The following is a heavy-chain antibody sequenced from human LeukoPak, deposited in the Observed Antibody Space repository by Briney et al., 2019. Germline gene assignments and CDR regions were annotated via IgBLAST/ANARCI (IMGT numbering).Heavy chain of an antibody. CDR2: IDNTGST. D-gene: IGHD6-13*01. CDR3: ARGRGSTWLLDY. Sequence: PSETLSLTCTVSGTSISSYYWNWIRQPPGKGLEWIGYIDNTGSTNYNPSLKSGFTISVDTSKNQFSLILSSVAAADRAVYFSARGRGSTWLLDYWGQGTLVTVSS. V-gene: IGHV4-59*01. J-gene: IGHJ4*02. CDR1: GTSISSYY.